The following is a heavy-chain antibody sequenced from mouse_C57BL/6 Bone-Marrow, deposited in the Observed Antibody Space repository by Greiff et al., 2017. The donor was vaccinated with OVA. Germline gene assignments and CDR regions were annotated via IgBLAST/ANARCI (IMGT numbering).Heavy chain of an antibody. V-gene: IGHV5-15*01. CDR3: ATLPLRYAMDY. CDR2: LSNLAYSI. J-gene: IGHJ4*01. CDR1: GFTFSDYG. Sequence: EVKLVESGGGLVQPGGSLKLSCAASGFTFSDYGMAWVRQAPRKGPEWVAFLSNLAYSIYYADTVTGRFTISRENAKNTLYLEMSSLRSEDTAMYYCATLPLRYAMDYWGQGTSVTVSS.